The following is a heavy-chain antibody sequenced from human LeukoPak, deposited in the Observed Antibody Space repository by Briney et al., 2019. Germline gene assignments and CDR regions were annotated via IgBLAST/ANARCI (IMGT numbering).Heavy chain of an antibody. Sequence: SETLSLTCAVSGYSISSGYYWGWIRQPPGKGLEWIGSTYHSGSTYYNPSLKSRVTISVDTSKNQFSLKLSSVTAADTAVYYCARASRYCSSTSCYANYWGQGTLVTVSS. CDR3: ARASRYCSSTSCYANY. V-gene: IGHV4-38-2*01. D-gene: IGHD2-2*01. CDR2: TYHSGST. CDR1: GYSISSGYY. J-gene: IGHJ4*02.